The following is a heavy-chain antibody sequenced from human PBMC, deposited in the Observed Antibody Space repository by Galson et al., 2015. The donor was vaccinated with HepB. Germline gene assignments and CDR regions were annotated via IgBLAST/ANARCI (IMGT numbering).Heavy chain of an antibody. CDR1: GYTFTGYY. CDR3: ARGGGFRELFNAFDI. CDR2: INPNSGGT. J-gene: IGHJ3*02. Sequence: SVKVSCKASGYTFTGYYMHWVRQAPGQGLEWMGRINPNSGGTNYAQKFQGRVTMTRDTSISTAYMELSRLRSDDTAVYYCARGGGFRELFNAFDIWGQGTMVTVSS. V-gene: IGHV1-2*06. D-gene: IGHD3-10*01.